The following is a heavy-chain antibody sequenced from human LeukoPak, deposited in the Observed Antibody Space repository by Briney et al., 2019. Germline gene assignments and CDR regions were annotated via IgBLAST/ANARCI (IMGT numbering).Heavy chain of an antibody. CDR3: ANLRGSSWFQAVAGTNYFDY. CDR1: GFTFSSYA. Sequence: GGSLRLSCAASGFTFSSYAMSWVRQAPGKGLEWVSAISGSGGSTYYADSVKGRFTISRDNSKNTLYLQMNSLRAEDTAVYYCANLRGSSWFQAVAGTNYFDYWGQGTLVTVSS. D-gene: IGHD6-19*01. CDR2: ISGSGGST. V-gene: IGHV3-23*01. J-gene: IGHJ4*02.